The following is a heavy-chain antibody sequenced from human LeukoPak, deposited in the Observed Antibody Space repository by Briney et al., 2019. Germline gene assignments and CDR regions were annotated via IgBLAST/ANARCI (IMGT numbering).Heavy chain of an antibody. CDR3: AKGLTNLGDD. Sequence: GGSLRLSCAASGFTFSNYAMSWVRQAPGKGLEWVSGISGSGGSAYYADSVKGRFTISRDNSKNTLYLQMNSLRPEDTAVYYCAKGLTNLGDDWGQGTLVTVSS. J-gene: IGHJ4*02. CDR1: GFTFSNYA. V-gene: IGHV3-23*01. D-gene: IGHD3-9*01. CDR2: ISGSGGSA.